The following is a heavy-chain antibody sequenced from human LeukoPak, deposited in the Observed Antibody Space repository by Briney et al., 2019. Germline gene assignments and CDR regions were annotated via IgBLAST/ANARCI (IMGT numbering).Heavy chain of an antibody. V-gene: IGHV4-59*01. J-gene: IGHJ4*02. CDR1: GGSISSYY. CDR3: ARHCYDSSGYYVDY. Sequence: SETLSLTCTVSGGSISSYYWSWIRQPPGKGLEWIGYIYYSGSTNYNPSLKSRVTISVDTSKNQFSLKLSSVTAADTAVYYCARHCYDSSGYYVDYWGQGTLVTVSS. CDR2: IYYSGST. D-gene: IGHD3-22*01.